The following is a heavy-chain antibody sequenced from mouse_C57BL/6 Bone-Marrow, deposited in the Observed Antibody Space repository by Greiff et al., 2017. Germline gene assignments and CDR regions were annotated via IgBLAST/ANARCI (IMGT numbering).Heavy chain of an antibody. J-gene: IGHJ4*01. CDR3: TRSGNYGYAMDY. V-gene: IGHV1-15*01. Sequence: VQLQQSGAELVRPGASVTLSCKASGYTFTDYEMHWVKQTPVHGLEWIGAIDPETGGTAYNQKFKGKAILTADKSSSTAYMELRSLTSADSAVYDCTRSGNYGYAMDYWGQGTSVTVSS. D-gene: IGHD2-1*01. CDR1: GYTFTDYE. CDR2: IDPETGGT.